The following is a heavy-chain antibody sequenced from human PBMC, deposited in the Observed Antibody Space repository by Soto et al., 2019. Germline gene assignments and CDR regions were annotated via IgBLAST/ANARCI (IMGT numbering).Heavy chain of an antibody. CDR2: TSGYNGNT. J-gene: IGHJ5*02. V-gene: IGHV1-18*01. D-gene: IGHD3-3*01. CDR3: ARVRDYHDFWSGYYKAWFDP. CDR1: GYTFSSYG. Sequence: QGQLVQSGAEVKTPGASVKVSYKASGYTFSSYGITWVRQAPGQGLEWMGWTSGYNGNTNYAQKLQGRVTMTTDTSTSTAYMELRSLRSDDTAVYYCARVRDYHDFWSGYYKAWFDPWGQGTLVTVSS.